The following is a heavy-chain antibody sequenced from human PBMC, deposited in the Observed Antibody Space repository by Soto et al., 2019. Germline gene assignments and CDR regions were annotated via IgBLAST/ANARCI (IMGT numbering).Heavy chain of an antibody. CDR1: GYSFTGNS. CDR2: INPNNGGI. D-gene: IGHD6-25*01. J-gene: IGHJ4*02. Sequence: QVHLVQSGAEVRKPGASVKVSCKASGYSFTGNSMHWVRQAPGQGLEWMGWINPNNGGINYAQKFQGRVTSTRDTAIRTGFMGLSRLRSDDTAVYYCVMQRGGVVYWGQGTLVTVSS. V-gene: IGHV1-2*02. CDR3: VMQRGGVVY.